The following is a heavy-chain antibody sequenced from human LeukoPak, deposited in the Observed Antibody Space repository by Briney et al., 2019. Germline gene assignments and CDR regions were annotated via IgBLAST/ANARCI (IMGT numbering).Heavy chain of an antibody. CDR3: ARATLLNIDY. Sequence: GGSLRLSCAASGFSLSSYAMSWVRQAPGKGLEWVSAISSSDDGTYHAGSVRGRFTISRDNSKNTLYLQMNSLRAEDTAVYYCARATLLNIDYWGQGTLVTVSS. CDR2: ISSSDDGT. CDR1: GFSLSSYA. V-gene: IGHV3-23*01. J-gene: IGHJ4*02.